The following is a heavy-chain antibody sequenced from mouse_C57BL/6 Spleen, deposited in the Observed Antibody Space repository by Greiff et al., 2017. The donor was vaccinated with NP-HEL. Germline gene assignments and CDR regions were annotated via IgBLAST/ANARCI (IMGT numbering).Heavy chain of an antibody. J-gene: IGHJ2*01. CDR2: INPSTGGT. CDR3: ARRGYCGSSSYYVDY. Sequence: ESGPELVKPGASVKISCKASGYSFTGYYMNWVKQSPEKSLEWIGEINPSTGGTTYNQKLNDKATLTVDTSSSTAYMQLKGLTSEYAAVYYCARRGYCGSSSYYVDYGGKVTTLTVSS. CDR1: GYSFTGYY. V-gene: IGHV1-42*01. D-gene: IGHD1-1*01.